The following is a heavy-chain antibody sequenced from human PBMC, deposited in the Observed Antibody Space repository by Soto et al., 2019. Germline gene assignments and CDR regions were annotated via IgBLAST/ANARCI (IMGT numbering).Heavy chain of an antibody. CDR1: GFSLKNYA. CDR3: ARDCSSSSCSVLRY. J-gene: IGHJ4*02. V-gene: IGHV3-23*01. D-gene: IGHD2-2*01. CDR2: ITGSGDKT. Sequence: GGFLRLSCAASGFSLKNYAMTWVRQAPGKGLEWVSGITGSGDKTYYTDSVKGRFIISRDNSENTLYLQMNSLRAEDTALYYCARDCSSSSCSVLRYWGQGTQVTVSS.